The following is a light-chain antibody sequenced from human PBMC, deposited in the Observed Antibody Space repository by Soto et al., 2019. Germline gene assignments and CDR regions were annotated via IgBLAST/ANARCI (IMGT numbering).Light chain of an antibody. CDR1: SSGVGAYDY. CDR3: GSYTTSGSVA. V-gene: IGLV2-14*03. J-gene: IGLJ2*01. CDR2: DVY. Sequence: QSALTQPASVSGSPGQSIAISCTGTSSGVGAYDYVSWYQQHPGKAPKVIISDVYNRPSGVSNRFSGSKSGNTASLTISGLQAEDESDYYCGSYTTSGSVAFGGGTKLTVL.